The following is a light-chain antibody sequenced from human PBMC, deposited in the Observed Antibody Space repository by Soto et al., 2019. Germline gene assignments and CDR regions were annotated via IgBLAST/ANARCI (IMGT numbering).Light chain of an antibody. CDR2: DAS. CDR3: QQYNSFSSR. CDR1: QSLGNW. Sequence: IQMTQSPSTLSASVGDRVTITCRASQSLGNWLAWYQQKPGKAPKLLIYDASTLESGVSSRFSGSGSGTEFTLSISSLQPNDSATYYCQQYNSFSSRFGQGTKVEIK. V-gene: IGKV1-5*01. J-gene: IGKJ1*01.